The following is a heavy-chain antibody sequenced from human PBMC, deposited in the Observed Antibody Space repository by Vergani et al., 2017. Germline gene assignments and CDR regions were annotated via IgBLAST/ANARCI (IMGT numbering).Heavy chain of an antibody. CDR2: INPSGGST. J-gene: IGHJ3*02. V-gene: IGHV1-46*01. CDR1: GYTFTSYY. Sequence: QVQLVQSGAEVKKPGASVKVSCKASGYTFTSYYMHWVRQAPGQGLEWMGIINPSGGSTSYAQKFQGRVTMTRDTSTSTAYMELSRLRSDDTAVYYCARSTGSFDIWGQGTMVTVSS. CDR3: ARSTGSFDI.